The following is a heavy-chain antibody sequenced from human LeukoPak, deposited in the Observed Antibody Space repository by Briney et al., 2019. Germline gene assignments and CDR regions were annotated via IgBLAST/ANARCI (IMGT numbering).Heavy chain of an antibody. V-gene: IGHV3-23*01. CDR2: ISGSGGST. CDR1: GFTFSSYA. D-gene: IGHD2-21*02. Sequence: GSLRLSCAASGFTFSSYAMSWVRQAPGKGLEWVSAISGSGGSTYYADSVKGRFTISRDNSKNTLYLQMNSLRAEDTAVYYCAKDSGAYCGGDCLNWFDPWGQGTLVTVSS. CDR3: AKDSGAYCGGDCLNWFDP. J-gene: IGHJ5*02.